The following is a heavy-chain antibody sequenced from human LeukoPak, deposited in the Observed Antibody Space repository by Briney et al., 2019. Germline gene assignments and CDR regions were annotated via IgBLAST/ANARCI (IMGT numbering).Heavy chain of an antibody. CDR1: GFTVSSNY. Sequence: PGGSLRLSCAASGFTVSSNYMSWVRQAPGKGLEWVSVIYSGGSTYYADSVKGRFTISRDNSKNTLYLQMNSLRAEDTAVYYCAREGAQDLYYYYYGMDVWGQGTTVTVSS. CDR3: AREGAQDLYYYYYGMDV. D-gene: IGHD3-16*01. J-gene: IGHJ6*02. V-gene: IGHV3-66*01. CDR2: IYSGGST.